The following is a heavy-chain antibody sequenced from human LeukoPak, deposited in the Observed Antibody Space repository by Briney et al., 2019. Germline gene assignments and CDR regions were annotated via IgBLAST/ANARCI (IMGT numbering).Heavy chain of an antibody. CDR1: GGTFSSYA. V-gene: IGHV1-69*05. Sequence: GASVKVSCKASGGTFSSYAISWVRQAPGQGLEWMGGIIPIFGTANYAQKFQGRVTLTRDMSTSTVYMKLSSLRSDDTAVYYCARSITIFGVVPGGYWGQGTLVTVSS. CDR2: IIPIFGTA. CDR3: ARSITIFGVVPGGY. D-gene: IGHD3-3*01. J-gene: IGHJ4*02.